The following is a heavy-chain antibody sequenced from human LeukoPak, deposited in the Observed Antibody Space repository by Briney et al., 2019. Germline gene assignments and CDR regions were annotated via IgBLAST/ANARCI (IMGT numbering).Heavy chain of an antibody. CDR2: ISSSSSYI. J-gene: IGHJ4*02. CDR1: GFTFSSYS. D-gene: IGHD1-26*01. V-gene: IGHV3-21*01. CDR3: AREHIVGATFDY. Sequence: GGSLGLSCAASGFTFSSYSMNWVRQAPGKGLEWVSSISSSSSYIYYADSVKGRFTISRDNAKNSLYLQMNSLRAEDTAVYYCAREHIVGATFDYWGQGTLVTVSS.